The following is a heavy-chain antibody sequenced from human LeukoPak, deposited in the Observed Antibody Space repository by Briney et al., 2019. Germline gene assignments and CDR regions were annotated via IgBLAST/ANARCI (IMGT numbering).Heavy chain of an antibody. D-gene: IGHD5-12*01. J-gene: IGHJ4*02. CDR1: GFTFSSDW. Sequence: GGSLRLSCAVSGFTFSSDWMIWVRQAPGKGLEWVSGIGGLGDRIYYADSVRGRFTISRDNSKNTLYLYMNSLRDEDTAIYYCAQDGAWLRFDSWGQGTLVTVSS. CDR3: AQDGAWLRFDS. V-gene: IGHV3-23*01. CDR2: IGGLGDRI.